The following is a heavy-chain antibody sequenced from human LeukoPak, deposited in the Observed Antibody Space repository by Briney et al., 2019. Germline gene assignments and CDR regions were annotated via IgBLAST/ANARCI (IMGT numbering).Heavy chain of an antibody. J-gene: IGHJ4*02. V-gene: IGHV5-51*01. Sequence: GESLKISCKGSGYSFTSYWIGWVRQMPGKGLEWMGIIYPGDSDTRYSPSFQGQVTISADKSISTAYLQWSSLKASDTAMYYCARGQGERQWLVVGDYWGQGTLVTVSS. CDR3: ARGQGERQWLVVGDY. D-gene: IGHD6-19*01. CDR1: GYSFTSYW. CDR2: IYPGDSDT.